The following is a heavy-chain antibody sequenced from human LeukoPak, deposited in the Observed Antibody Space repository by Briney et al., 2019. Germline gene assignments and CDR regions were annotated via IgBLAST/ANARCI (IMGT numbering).Heavy chain of an antibody. J-gene: IGHJ4*02. CDR1: GGSISSGGYY. CDR2: IHYSGST. D-gene: IGHD4-23*01. CDR3: ARARDTMVTHTPFNS. V-gene: IGHV4-31*03. Sequence: PSETLSLTCTVSGGSISSGGYYWSWIRQHPRKGLEWIGYIHYSGSTYYNPSLRSRLTISVDTSKNQFSLNLSSVTAADTAVYYCARARDTMVTHTPFNSWGQGTLVTVSS.